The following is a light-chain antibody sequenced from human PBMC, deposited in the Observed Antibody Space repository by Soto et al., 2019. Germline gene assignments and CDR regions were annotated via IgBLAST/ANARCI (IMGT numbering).Light chain of an antibody. CDR3: QNYNSAPWT. J-gene: IGKJ1*01. CDR1: QVIGNR. CDR2: AAS. Sequence: DIQITQSPSSLPASVGDRVTITCRASQVIGNRLAWYPQNPGKVPKLLSYAASTLQSGVPFRFSGSGPGTDFTLTISSLQPEAVATYYCQNYNSAPWTFGQGTKVVIK. V-gene: IGKV1-27*01.